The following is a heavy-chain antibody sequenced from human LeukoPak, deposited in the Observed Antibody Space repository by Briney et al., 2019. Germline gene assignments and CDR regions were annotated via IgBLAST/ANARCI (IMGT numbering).Heavy chain of an antibody. Sequence: GGSLRLSCATSGFTFSSYAMSWVRQAPGKGLEWVSTISGSGGTTYYADSVKGRFTISRDNSKNTLYVQMNSLRAEDTAVYYCTKEGTVVTQPYYFDYWGQGTLVTVSS. CDR2: ISGSGGTT. V-gene: IGHV3-23*01. J-gene: IGHJ4*02. D-gene: IGHD4-23*01. CDR1: GFTFSSYA. CDR3: TKEGTVVTQPYYFDY.